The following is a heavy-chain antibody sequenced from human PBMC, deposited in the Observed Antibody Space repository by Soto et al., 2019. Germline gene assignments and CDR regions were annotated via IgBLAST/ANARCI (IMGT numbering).Heavy chain of an antibody. J-gene: IGHJ4*02. Sequence: GSLRLSCAASGFTFSSYAMSWVRQAPGKGLEWVSAISGSGGSTYYADSVKGRFTISRDNSKNTLYLQMNSLRAEDTAVYYCAVPGIAAAGKAGTDYWGQGTLVTVSS. D-gene: IGHD6-13*01. CDR3: AVPGIAAAGKAGTDY. CDR1: GFTFSSYA. CDR2: ISGSGGST. V-gene: IGHV3-23*01.